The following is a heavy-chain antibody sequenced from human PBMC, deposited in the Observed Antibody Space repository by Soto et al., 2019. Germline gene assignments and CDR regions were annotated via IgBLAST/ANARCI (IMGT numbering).Heavy chain of an antibody. CDR3: ERDLQLWPQAGYFEY. D-gene: IGHD5-18*01. CDR1: GYTFTSYG. J-gene: IGHJ4*02. Sequence: GASVKVSCKASGYTFTSYGISWVRQAPGQGLEWMGWISAYNGNTNYAQKLQGRVTMTTDTSTSTAYMELRSLRSDDTAVYYCERDLQLWPQAGYFEYWGQGTLVTVSS. V-gene: IGHV1-18*01. CDR2: ISAYNGNT.